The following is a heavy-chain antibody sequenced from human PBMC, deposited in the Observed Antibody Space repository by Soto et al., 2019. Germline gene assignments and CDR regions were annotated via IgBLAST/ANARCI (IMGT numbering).Heavy chain of an antibody. CDR1: GGSLSGYY. V-gene: IGHV4-34*01. D-gene: IGHD6-6*01. J-gene: IGHJ4*02. Sequence: PSETLSLTCAVYGGSLSGYYWSWIRQPPGKGLEWIGEINDRGSTNYNPSLKSRVTISLDTSKNQFSLKLTSVTAADTAVYYCARDTRRVAYGSSSWAPNWWGQGTLVTVSS. CDR3: ARDTRRVAYGSSSWAPNW. CDR2: INDRGST.